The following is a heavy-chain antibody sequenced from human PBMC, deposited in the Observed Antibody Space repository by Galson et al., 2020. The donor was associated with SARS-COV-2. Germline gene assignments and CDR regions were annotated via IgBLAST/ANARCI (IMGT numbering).Heavy chain of an antibody. CDR3: ASSGYSSSWTPQVY. CDR1: GGSFSGYY. CDR2: INHSGST. J-gene: IGHJ4*02. V-gene: IGHV4-34*01. D-gene: IGHD6-13*01. Sequence: SETLSLTCAVYGGSFSGYYWSWIRQPPGEGLEWIGEINHSGSTNYNPSLKSRVTISVDTSKNQFSLKLSSVTAADTAVYYCASSGYSSSWTPQVYWGQGTLVTVSS.